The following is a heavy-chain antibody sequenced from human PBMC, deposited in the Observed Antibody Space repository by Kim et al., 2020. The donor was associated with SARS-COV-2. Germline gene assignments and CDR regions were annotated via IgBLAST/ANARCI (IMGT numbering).Heavy chain of an antibody. V-gene: IGHV3-15*01. Sequence: GGSLRLSCAASGFTFSNAWMSWVRQAPGKGLEWVGRIKSKTDGGTTDYAAPVKGRFTISRDDSKNTLYLQMNSLKTEDTAVYYCTTDDHQLLIPYYYGMDFGGQGTTVPSSS. CDR1: GFTFSNAW. D-gene: IGHD2-2*01. J-gene: IGHJ6*02. CDR3: TTDDHQLLIPYYYGMDF. CDR2: IKSKTDGGTT.